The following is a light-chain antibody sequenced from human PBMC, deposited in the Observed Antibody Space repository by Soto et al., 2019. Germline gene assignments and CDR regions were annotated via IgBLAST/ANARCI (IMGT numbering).Light chain of an antibody. J-gene: IGLJ2*01. CDR2: DVN. CDR1: SRDVGGYNY. V-gene: IGLV2-14*03. Sequence: QSVLTQPASVSGSPGQSITISCTGTSRDVGGYNYVSWYQQHPGKAPKLMIYDVNNRPSGVSNRFSGFKSDNTAYLTISGLQAEDETHYYCSSYTTNNTLIFGGGTKLTVL. CDR3: SSYTTNNTLI.